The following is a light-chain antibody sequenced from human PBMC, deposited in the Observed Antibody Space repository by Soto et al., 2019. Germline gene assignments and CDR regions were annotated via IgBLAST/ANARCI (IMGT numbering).Light chain of an antibody. V-gene: IGLV3-21*04. J-gene: IGLJ2*01. CDR3: QAWDSTSDHVV. CDR2: NDS. CDR1: NIGDKN. Sequence: SYVLTQTPSVSVAPGKTTTITCGGNNIGDKNVHWYQEKAGQAPVVVIYNDSDRPSGIPERFSGSNSGNTATLTISRVEAGDEADYYCQAWDSTSDHVVFGGGTKLTVL.